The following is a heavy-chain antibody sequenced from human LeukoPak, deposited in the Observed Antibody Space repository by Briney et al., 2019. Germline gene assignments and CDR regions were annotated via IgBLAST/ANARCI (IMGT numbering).Heavy chain of an antibody. CDR1: GFTFSSYW. J-gene: IGHJ2*01. Sequence: GGSLRLSCAASGFTFSSYWMHWVRQAPGKGLVWVSRINSDGSSTSYADSVKGRFTISRDNAKSTLYLQMNSLRAEDTAVYYCARDYDGDQGWYFDLWGRGTLVTVSS. CDR2: INSDGSST. V-gene: IGHV3-74*01. D-gene: IGHD4-17*01. CDR3: ARDYDGDQGWYFDL.